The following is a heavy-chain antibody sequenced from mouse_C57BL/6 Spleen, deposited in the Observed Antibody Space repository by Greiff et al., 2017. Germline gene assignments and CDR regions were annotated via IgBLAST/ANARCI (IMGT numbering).Heavy chain of an antibody. CDR3: ARAHGSSLFAY. J-gene: IGHJ3*01. CDR1: GYAFTNYL. V-gene: IGHV1-54*01. CDR2: INPGSGGT. D-gene: IGHD1-1*01. Sequence: QVQLQQSGAELVRPGASVTVSCKASGYAFTNYLIEWVKQRPGQGLEWIGVINPGSGGTNYNEKFKGKATLTADKSSSTAYMQLSSLASEDSAVYFCARAHGSSLFAYWCQGTLVTVSA.